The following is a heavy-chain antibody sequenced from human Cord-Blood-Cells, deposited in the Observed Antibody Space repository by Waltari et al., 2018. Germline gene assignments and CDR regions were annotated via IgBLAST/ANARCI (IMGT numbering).Heavy chain of an antibody. CDR3: ARGDRGVRGVINY. J-gene: IGHJ4*02. CDR2: MNPNSGNT. CDR1: GYTFPCYD. V-gene: IGHV1-8*03. D-gene: IGHD3-10*01. Sequence: QVQLVKSGAEVKNPGASVKVSCKASGYTFPCYDINWVRQATGQGLEWMGWMNPNSGNTGYAQNFQGRFTITRNTSKSTAYMELSSLRSEDTAVYYWARGDRGVRGVINYWGQGTLVTVSS.